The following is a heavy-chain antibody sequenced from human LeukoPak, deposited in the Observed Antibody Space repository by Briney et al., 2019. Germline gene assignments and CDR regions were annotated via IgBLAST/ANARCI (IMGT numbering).Heavy chain of an antibody. V-gene: IGHV1-2*02. D-gene: IGHD3-10*01. CDR1: GYTFTGYY. CDR2: INPNSGGT. CDR3: ARAHPSMVRGVIGAYYYYYMDV. Sequence: ASVKVSCKASGYTFTGYYMHWVRQAPGQGLEWMGWINPNSGGTNYAQKFQGRVTMTRDTSISTAYMELSRLRSEDTAVYYCARAHPSMVRGVIGAYYYYYMDVWGKGTTVTVSS. J-gene: IGHJ6*03.